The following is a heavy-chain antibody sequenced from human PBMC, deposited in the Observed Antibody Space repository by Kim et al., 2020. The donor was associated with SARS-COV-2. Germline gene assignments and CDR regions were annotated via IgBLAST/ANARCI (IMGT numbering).Heavy chain of an antibody. CDR3: ASTDSSGYYFSFDY. J-gene: IGHJ4*02. V-gene: IGHV1-18*01. Sequence: APKRQGRVTMTTDTSTSTAYMELRSLRSDDTAVYYCASTDSSGYYFSFDYWGQGTLVTVSS. D-gene: IGHD3-22*01.